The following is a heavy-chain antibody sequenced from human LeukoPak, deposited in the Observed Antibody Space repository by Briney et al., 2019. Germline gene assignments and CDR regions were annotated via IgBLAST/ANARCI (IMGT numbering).Heavy chain of an antibody. CDR3: ARGYQRPDY. V-gene: IGHV3-21*01. CDR2: ISSSSNNI. D-gene: IGHD2-2*01. J-gene: IGHJ4*02. Sequence: GGSLRLSCAASGFTFSTYTMNWVRQAPGKGLEWVSSISSSSNNIYYADSVKGRFTISRDSAMNSVYLQMNSLRVEDTAVYYCARGYQRPDYWGQGTLITVSS. CDR1: GFTFSTYT.